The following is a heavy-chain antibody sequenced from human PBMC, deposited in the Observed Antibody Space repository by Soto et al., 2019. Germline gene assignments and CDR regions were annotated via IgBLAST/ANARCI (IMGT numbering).Heavy chain of an antibody. Sequence: VQLLDSGGGVVQPGRSLRLSCAASGFTFRNYGMHWVRQAPGKGLEWVSYVSSTGSAIYYADSVKGRFTISRDNAKKSLYLQMNNLRAEDTAVYYCAAALEDGDNYFEYWGQGALVTVSS. V-gene: IGHV3-48*04. CDR2: VSSTGSAI. CDR1: GFTFRNYG. CDR3: AAALEDGDNYFEY. D-gene: IGHD2-15*01. J-gene: IGHJ4*02.